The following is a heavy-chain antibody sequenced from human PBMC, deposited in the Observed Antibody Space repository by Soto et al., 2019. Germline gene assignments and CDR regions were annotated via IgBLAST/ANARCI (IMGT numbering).Heavy chain of an antibody. CDR1: GGTFSSYA. J-gene: IGHJ6*02. D-gene: IGHD6-6*01. V-gene: IGHV1-69*13. CDR3: AREWAARPNYYYGMDV. CDR2: IIPIFGTA. Sequence: ASVKVSCKASGGTFSSYAISWVRQAPGQGLEWMGGIIPIFGTANYAQKFQGRVTITADESTSTAYMELSSLRSEDTAVYYCAREWAARPNYYYGMDVWGQGTTVTVSS.